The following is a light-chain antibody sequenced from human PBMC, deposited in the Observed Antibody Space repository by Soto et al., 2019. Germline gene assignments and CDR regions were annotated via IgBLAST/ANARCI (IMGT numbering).Light chain of an antibody. CDR3: QQYGSLIT. J-gene: IGKJ5*01. V-gene: IGKV3-20*01. Sequence: EIVLTQSPGTLSLSPGDRVTLSCRASQGVSSSYLAWYQQKPGQGPRLLIYGASSRATGIPDRFSGSGSGTDFTLTITRLEPEEFAVYYCQQYGSLITFGQGTRLEIK. CDR1: QGVSSSY. CDR2: GAS.